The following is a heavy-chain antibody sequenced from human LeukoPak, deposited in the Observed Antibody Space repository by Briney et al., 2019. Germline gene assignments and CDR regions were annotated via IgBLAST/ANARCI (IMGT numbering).Heavy chain of an antibody. V-gene: IGHV3-9*01. J-gene: IGHJ6*02. D-gene: IGHD3-9*01. CDR2: ISWNSGSI. CDR1: GFTFDDYA. Sequence: GGSLRLSCAASGFTFDDYAMHWVRQAPGKGLEWVSGISWNSGSIGYADSVKGRLTISRDNAKNSLYLQMNSLRAEDTALYYCAKDFESGMDVWGQGTTVTVSS. CDR3: AKDFESGMDV.